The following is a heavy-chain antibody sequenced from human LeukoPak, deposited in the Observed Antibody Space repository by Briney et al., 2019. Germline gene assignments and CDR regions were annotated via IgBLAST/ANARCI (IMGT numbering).Heavy chain of an antibody. CDR2: ISGSGGST. CDR3: AIRPPHYYDSSGYEKVLKSDYYYYGMDV. CDR1: GFTFSSYA. D-gene: IGHD3-22*01. V-gene: IGHV3-23*01. Sequence: GGSLRLSCAASGFTFSSYAMSWVRQAPGKGLEWVSAISGSGGSTYYADSVKGRFTISRDNSKNTLYLQMNSLRAEDTAVYYCAIRPPHYYDSSGYEKVLKSDYYYYGMDVWGQGTTVTVSS. J-gene: IGHJ6*02.